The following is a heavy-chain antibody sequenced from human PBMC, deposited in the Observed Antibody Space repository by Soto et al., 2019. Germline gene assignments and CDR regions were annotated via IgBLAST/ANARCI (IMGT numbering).Heavy chain of an antibody. J-gene: IGHJ4*02. Sequence: QVQLQESGPGLVKPSQTLSLTCTVSGGSISSGNYYWGWIRQPPGKGLEWIGFISYRGSTYYSTSLKSRVTISVDTIKSQFSLILSFVTAADTAVYYCATMGTPATGLYFFDYWGQGSLVTVSS. D-gene: IGHD2-15*01. CDR3: ATMGTPATGLYFFDY. CDR1: GGSISSGNYY. CDR2: ISYRGST. V-gene: IGHV4-30-4*01.